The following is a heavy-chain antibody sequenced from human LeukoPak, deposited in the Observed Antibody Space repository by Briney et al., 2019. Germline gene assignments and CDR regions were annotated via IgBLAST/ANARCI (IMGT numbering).Heavy chain of an antibody. CDR2: TYSRSRWYY. J-gene: IGHJ4*02. CDR3: GRDFGPAAIDY. D-gene: IGHD2-2*01. CDR1: GDSVSSSSAS. V-gene: IGHV6-1*01. Sequence: SQTLSLTCAISGDSVSSSSASWSWIRQSPSRGLEWLGRTYSRSRWYYEYAVSVGSRINITPDTSKNLFSLQLKSVTPEDTAVYYCGRDFGPAAIDYWGQGTLVTVSS.